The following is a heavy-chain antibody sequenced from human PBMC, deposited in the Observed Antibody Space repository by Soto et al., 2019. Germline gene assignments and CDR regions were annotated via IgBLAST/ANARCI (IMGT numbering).Heavy chain of an antibody. CDR3: ARDRGVAPPVAGNTHYYYYMDV. CDR2: IRAFNGNT. V-gene: IGHV1-18*01. D-gene: IGHD6-19*01. CDR1: GYSFTNYG. Sequence: QDQLVQSGAEVKKPGASVTVSCKASGYSFTNYGVTWVRQAPGQGLEWMGWIRAFNGNTHYAQNLQGRVPMTTDASTSTAYMELRSLRSDDTAVYYCARDRGVAPPVAGNTHYYYYMDVWGKGTTVTVSS. J-gene: IGHJ6*03.